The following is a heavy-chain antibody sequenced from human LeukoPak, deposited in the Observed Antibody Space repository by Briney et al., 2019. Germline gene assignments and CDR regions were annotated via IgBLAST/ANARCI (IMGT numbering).Heavy chain of an antibody. CDR3: ARDYDFWSGSPIGY. Sequence: SETLSLTCTVSGGSISSYYWSWIRQPAGKGLEWIGHIYTSGSTNYNPSLKSRVTMSVDTSKNQFSLKLSSVTAADTAVYYCARDYDFWSGSPIGYWGQGTLVTVSS. CDR2: IYTSGST. J-gene: IGHJ4*02. V-gene: IGHV4-4*07. D-gene: IGHD3-3*01. CDR1: GGSISSYY.